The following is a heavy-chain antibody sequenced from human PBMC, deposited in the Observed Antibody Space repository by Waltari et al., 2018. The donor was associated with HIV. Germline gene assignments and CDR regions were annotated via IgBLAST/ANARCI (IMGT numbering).Heavy chain of an antibody. V-gene: IGHV3-23*01. CDR3: AKGHYDFGSGSYYYGMDV. J-gene: IGHJ6*02. CDR1: GFTFSSYA. CDR2: ISGSGGST. D-gene: IGHD3-3*01. Sequence: EVQLLESGGGLVQPGGYLRLSCAASGFTFSSYALSWVRKAPGKVMGWVSAISGSGGSTKYADAVKGRFTISRDNSKNTLYLQMNGLRAEDTALYYCAKGHYDFGSGSYYYGMDVWGQGTTVTVSS.